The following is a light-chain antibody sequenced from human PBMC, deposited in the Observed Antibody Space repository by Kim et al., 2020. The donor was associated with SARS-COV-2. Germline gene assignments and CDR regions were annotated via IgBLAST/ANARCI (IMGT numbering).Light chain of an antibody. V-gene: IGLV2-14*04. CDR3: SSYTSSSTWV. Sequence: GQSITYSCTGTSSDVGGYNYGSWYQQHPGKAPNLMIYDVSKRPSGVSNRFSGSKSGNTASLTISGLQAEDEADYYCSSYTSSSTWVFGGGTQLTVL. CDR1: SSDVGGYNY. CDR2: DVS. J-gene: IGLJ3*02.